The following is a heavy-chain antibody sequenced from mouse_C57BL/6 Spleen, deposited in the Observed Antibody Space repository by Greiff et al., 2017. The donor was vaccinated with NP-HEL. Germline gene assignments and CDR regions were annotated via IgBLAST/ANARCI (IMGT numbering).Heavy chain of an antibody. J-gene: IGHJ4*01. CDR1: GYTFTDYY. D-gene: IGHD2-3*01. V-gene: IGHV1-26*01. CDR3: ARGAPGGLLRYAMDY. CDR2: INPNNGGT. Sequence: EVQLQQSGPELVKPGASVKISCKASGYTFTDYYMNWVKQSHGKSLEWIGDINPNNGGTSYNQKFKGKATLTVDESSSTAYMELRSLTSEDSAVYYCARGAPGGLLRYAMDYWGQGTSVTVSS.